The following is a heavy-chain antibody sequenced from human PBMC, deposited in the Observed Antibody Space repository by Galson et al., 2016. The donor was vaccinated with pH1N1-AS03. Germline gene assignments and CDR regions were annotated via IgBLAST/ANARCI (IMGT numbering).Heavy chain of an antibody. CDR2: INHSGST. CDR1: GGYVSSSRNY. D-gene: IGHD7-27*01. Sequence: ETLSLTCTVSGGYVSSSRNYWGWIRQPPGKGLEWIGEINHSGSTNYNPSPKSRVTMSVDMAKNLISLNMTSVTAADTAVYYCARRANWGFAGRQNWFDPWGQGTLVTVSS. CDR3: ARRANWGFAGRQNWFDP. J-gene: IGHJ5*02. V-gene: IGHV4-61*05.